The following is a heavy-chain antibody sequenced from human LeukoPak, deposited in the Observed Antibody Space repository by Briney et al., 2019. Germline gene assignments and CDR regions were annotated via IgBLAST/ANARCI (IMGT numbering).Heavy chain of an antibody. CDR1: GYTFTGYY. D-gene: IGHD3-10*01. Sequence: ASVKVSCKASGYTFTGYYMHWVRQAPGQGLEWMGWINPNSGGTNYAQKFQGRVTMTRDTSITTAYMDLSSLRSADTAVYYCARDAGLGSGSLFYWGQGTLVIVSS. CDR3: ARDAGLGSGSLFY. J-gene: IGHJ4*02. V-gene: IGHV1-2*02. CDR2: INPNSGGT.